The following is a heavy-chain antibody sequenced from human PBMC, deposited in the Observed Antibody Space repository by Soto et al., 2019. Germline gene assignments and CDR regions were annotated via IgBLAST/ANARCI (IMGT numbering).Heavy chain of an antibody. CDR3: ARDRAPITMVRGVIGYMDV. J-gene: IGHJ6*03. CDR1: GGSISSYY. D-gene: IGHD3-10*01. Sequence: SETLSLTCTVSGGSISSYYWSWIRQPPGKGLEWIGYIYYSGSTNYNPSLKSRVTISVDTSKNQFSLKLSSVTAADTAVYYCARDRAPITMVRGVIGYMDVWGKGTTVTVSS. V-gene: IGHV4-59*01. CDR2: IYYSGST.